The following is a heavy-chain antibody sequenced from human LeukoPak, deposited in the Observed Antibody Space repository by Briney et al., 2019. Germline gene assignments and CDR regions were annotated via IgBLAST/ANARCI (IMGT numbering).Heavy chain of an antibody. CDR2: IYYSGST. D-gene: IGHD5-12*01. J-gene: IGHJ4*02. V-gene: IGHV4-39*07. Sequence: SETLSLTCTVSGGSISSSSYYWGWIRQPPGKGLEWIGSIYYSGSTYYNPSLKSRVTISVDTSKNQFSLKLSSVTAADTAVYYSARHSGYEVFDYWGQGTLVTVSS. CDR3: ARHSGYEVFDY. CDR1: GGSISSSSYY.